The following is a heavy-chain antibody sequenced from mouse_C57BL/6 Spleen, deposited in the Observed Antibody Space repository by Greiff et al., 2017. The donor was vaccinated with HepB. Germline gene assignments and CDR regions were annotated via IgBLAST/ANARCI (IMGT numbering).Heavy chain of an antibody. CDR1: GFTFTDYY. Sequence: EVKLVESGGGLVQPGGSLSLSCAASGFTFTDYYMSWVRQPPGKALEWLGFIRNKANGYTTEYSASVKGRFTISRDNSQSILYLQMNALRAEDSATYYCARYGTGGYFDVWGTGTTVTVSS. CDR3: ARYGTGGYFDV. V-gene: IGHV7-3*01. D-gene: IGHD4-1*01. CDR2: IRNKANGYTT. J-gene: IGHJ1*03.